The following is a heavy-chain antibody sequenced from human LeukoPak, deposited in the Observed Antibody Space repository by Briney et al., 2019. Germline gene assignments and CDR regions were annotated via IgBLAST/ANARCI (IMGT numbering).Heavy chain of an antibody. CDR1: GGSISPYY. J-gene: IGHJ4*01. D-gene: IGHD1-1*01. Sequence: SETLSLTCTVSGGSISPYYWSWIRQVPGKGLEWIGYVYYTGGTNCNPSLKSRVTISVDTPKNQFSLKLTAVTAADTAVYYCARVGDWNDLVYWGQGILVTVSS. V-gene: IGHV4-59*01. CDR3: ARVGDWNDLVY. CDR2: VYYTGGT.